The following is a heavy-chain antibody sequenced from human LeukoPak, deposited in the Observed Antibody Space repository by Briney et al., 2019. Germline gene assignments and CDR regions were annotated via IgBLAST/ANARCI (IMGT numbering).Heavy chain of an antibody. CDR2: ISYDGSNK. V-gene: IGHV3-30*04. J-gene: IGHJ4*02. D-gene: IGHD3-9*01. Sequence: GRSLRLSCAASGFTFSSYAMHWVRQAPGKGLEWVAVISYDGSNKYYADSVKGRFTISRDNSKNTLYLQMNSLRAEDTAVYYCARGVSVYDILTGYFDYWGQETLVTVSS. CDR1: GFTFSSYA. CDR3: ARGVSVYDILTGYFDY.